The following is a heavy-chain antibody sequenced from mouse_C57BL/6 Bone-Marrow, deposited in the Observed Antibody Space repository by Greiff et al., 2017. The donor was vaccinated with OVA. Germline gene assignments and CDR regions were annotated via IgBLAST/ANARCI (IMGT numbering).Heavy chain of an antibody. J-gene: IGHJ3*01. Sequence: EVKLMESGGGLVKPGGSLTLSCAASGFTFSSYTMSWVRQTPEKRLEWVATISGGGGNTYYPDSVKGRFTISRDNAKNTLYLQMSSLRSEDTALYYCARQILPYYYGSSYWFADWGQGTLVTVSA. CDR1: GFTFSSYT. V-gene: IGHV5-9*01. CDR3: ARQILPYYYGSSYWFAD. D-gene: IGHD1-1*01. CDR2: ISGGGGNT.